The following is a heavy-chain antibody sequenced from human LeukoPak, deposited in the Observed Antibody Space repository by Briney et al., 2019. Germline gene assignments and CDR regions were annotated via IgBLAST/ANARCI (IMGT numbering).Heavy chain of an antibody. CDR2: IYYSGTT. CDR1: GGSISRYY. D-gene: IGHD6-19*01. Sequence: SETLSLTCSVSGGSISRYYWGWIRQPPGKGLEWMGYIYYSGTTNYNPSLKSRVTISVDTPKNQFSLKLSSVTAADTAMYYCARPPRPEMSGWYLYWGQGILVTVSS. CDR3: ARPPRPEMSGWYLY. V-gene: IGHV4-59*08. J-gene: IGHJ4*02.